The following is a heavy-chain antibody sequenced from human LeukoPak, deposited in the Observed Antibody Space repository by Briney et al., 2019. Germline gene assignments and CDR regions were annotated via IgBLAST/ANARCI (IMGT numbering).Heavy chain of an antibody. CDR1: GFTFSRFW. D-gene: IGHD6-13*01. J-gene: IGHJ4*02. Sequence: GGSLRLSCAASGFTFSRFWMSWVRQAPGRGLEWVANINQDGGVIYYVDSVKGRFAVSSDNTKSALSLQMNSLRVADTAVYFCARVHSSTWSPHFDNWGQGMLVTVSS. V-gene: IGHV3-7*05. CDR2: INQDGGVI. CDR3: ARVHSSTWSPHFDN.